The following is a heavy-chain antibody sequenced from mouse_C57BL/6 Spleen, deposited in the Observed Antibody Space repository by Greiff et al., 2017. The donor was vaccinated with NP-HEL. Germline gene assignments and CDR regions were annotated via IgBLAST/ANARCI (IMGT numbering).Heavy chain of an antibody. CDR2: ISYDGSN. V-gene: IGHV3-6*01. CDR1: GYSITSGYY. Sequence: EVKLLESGPGLVKPSQSLSLTCSVTGYSITSGYYWNWIRQFPGNKLEWMGYISYDGSNNYNPSLKNRISITRDTSKNQFFLKLNSVTTEDTATYYCARDRAPYDYFDYWGQGTTLTVSS. J-gene: IGHJ2*01. D-gene: IGHD2-3*01. CDR3: ARDRAPYDYFDY.